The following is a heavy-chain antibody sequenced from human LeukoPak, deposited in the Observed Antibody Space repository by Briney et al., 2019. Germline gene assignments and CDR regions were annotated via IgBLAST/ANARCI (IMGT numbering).Heavy chain of an antibody. CDR1: GGTFGSYA. V-gene: IGHV1-69*05. D-gene: IGHD2-15*01. Sequence: VASVKVSCKASGGTFGSYAISWVRQAPGQGLEWMGRIIPIFGTANYAQKFQGRVTITTDESTSTAYMELSSLRSEDTAVYYCARDGEVVAATYYYYYMDVWGKGTTVTVSS. CDR3: ARDGEVVAATYYYYYMDV. J-gene: IGHJ6*03. CDR2: IIPIFGTA.